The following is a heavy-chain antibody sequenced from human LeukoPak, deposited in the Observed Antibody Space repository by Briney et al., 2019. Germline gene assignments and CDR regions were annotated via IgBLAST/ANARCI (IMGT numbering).Heavy chain of an antibody. CDR3: ARVGYYGSGSYYKSGLFY. Sequence: SETLSLTCTVSGGSISSSSYYWGWIRQPPGKGLEWIGSIYYSGSTYYNPSLKSRVTISVDTSKNQFSLKLSSVTAADTAVYYCARVGYYGSGSYYKSGLFYWGQGTLVTVSS. J-gene: IGHJ4*02. CDR2: IYYSGST. CDR1: GGSISSSSYY. D-gene: IGHD3-10*01. V-gene: IGHV4-39*07.